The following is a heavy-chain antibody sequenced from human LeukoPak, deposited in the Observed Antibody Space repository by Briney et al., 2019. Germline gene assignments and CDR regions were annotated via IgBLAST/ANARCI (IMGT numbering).Heavy chain of an antibody. J-gene: IGHJ4*02. CDR3: AKDLSSGSYSFTLAFDY. CDR1: GFTFSSYA. CDR2: ISGSGGST. V-gene: IGHV3-23*01. D-gene: IGHD1-26*01. Sequence: GGSLRLSCAASGFTFSSYAMSWVRQAPGKGLEWVSAISGSGGSTYYADSVKGRFTISRDNSKNTLYLQMNSLRAEDTAVYYCAKDLSSGSYSFTLAFDYWGQGTLVTVSS.